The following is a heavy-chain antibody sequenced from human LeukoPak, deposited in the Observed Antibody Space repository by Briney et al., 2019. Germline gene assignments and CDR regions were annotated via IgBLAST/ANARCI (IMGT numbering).Heavy chain of an antibody. CDR2: INHSGST. CDR3: ARGGGEVDY. CDR1: GDSISSSSYY. J-gene: IGHJ4*02. V-gene: IGHV4-39*07. D-gene: IGHD3-10*01. Sequence: SETLSLTCTISGDSISSSSYYWGWIRQPPGKGLEWIGEINHSGSTNYNPSLKSRVTISVDTSKNQFSLKLSSVTAADTAVYYCARGGGEVDYWGQGTLVTVSS.